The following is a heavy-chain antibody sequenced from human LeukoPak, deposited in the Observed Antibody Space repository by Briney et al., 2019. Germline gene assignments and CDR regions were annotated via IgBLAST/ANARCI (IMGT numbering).Heavy chain of an antibody. Sequence: ASVKVSCQASGYTFTGYYMHWVRQAPGQRLEWMGGIIPIFGTANYAQKFQGRVTITADKSTSTAYMELSSLRSEDTAVYYCATPERYYYDSSGLGRELFDYWGQGTLVTVSS. J-gene: IGHJ4*02. V-gene: IGHV1-69*06. D-gene: IGHD3-22*01. CDR2: IIPIFGTA. CDR1: GYTFTGYY. CDR3: ATPERYYYDSSGLGRELFDY.